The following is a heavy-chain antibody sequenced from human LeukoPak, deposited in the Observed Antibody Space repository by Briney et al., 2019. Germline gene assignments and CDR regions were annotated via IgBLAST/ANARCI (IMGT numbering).Heavy chain of an antibody. V-gene: IGHV1-2*02. J-gene: IGHJ4*02. CDR3: AKDRRITMVRGVIITYAPFDY. Sequence: GASVKVSCKASGYTFTGYYMHWVRQAPGQGLEWMGWINPNSGGTNYAQKFQGRVTMTRDTSISTAYMELSRLRAEDTAVYYCAKDRRITMVRGVIITYAPFDYWGQGSLVTVSS. CDR1: GYTFTGYY. D-gene: IGHD3-10*01. CDR2: INPNSGGT.